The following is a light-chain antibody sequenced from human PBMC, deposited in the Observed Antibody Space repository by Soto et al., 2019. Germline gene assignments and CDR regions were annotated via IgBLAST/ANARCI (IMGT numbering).Light chain of an antibody. CDR2: GAS. J-gene: IGKJ1*01. CDR1: QSISGT. V-gene: IGKV3-15*01. CDR3: QQYNDWPWT. Sequence: EIVMTQSPATLSVSPGGGASLSYSASQSISGTLAWYQQKPGQAPRLLIHGASTRAPGFPARFSGSGSGTDFTLTISSLQSEDFAVYYCQQYNDWPWTFGQGTKVVIK.